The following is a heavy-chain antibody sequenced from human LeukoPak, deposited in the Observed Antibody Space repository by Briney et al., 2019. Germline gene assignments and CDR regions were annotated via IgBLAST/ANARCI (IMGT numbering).Heavy chain of an antibody. CDR2: ISGGGGGT. Sequence: GGSLRLSCAASGFTFNTYSMNWVRQAPGKGLEWVSGISGGGGGTYYADSVKGRFTISRDNSKNTLYLQMNSLRAEDTAVYYCAKGPDSYDSSSWGQGTLVTVSS. V-gene: IGHV3-23*01. D-gene: IGHD3-22*01. J-gene: IGHJ5*02. CDR3: AKGPDSYDSSS. CDR1: GFTFNTYS.